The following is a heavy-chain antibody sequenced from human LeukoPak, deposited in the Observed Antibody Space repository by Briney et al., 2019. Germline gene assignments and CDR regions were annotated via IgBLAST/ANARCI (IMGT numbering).Heavy chain of an antibody. V-gene: IGHV1-2*02. Sequence: ASVKVSCKASGYTFTGYYMHWVRQAPGQGLEWMGWINPNSGGTNYAQKFQGRVTMTRDTSISTAYMELSRLRSDDTAVYYCVIRSSRWGQVDYWGQGTLVTVSS. CDR3: VIRSSRWGQVDY. D-gene: IGHD3-16*01. J-gene: IGHJ4*02. CDR1: GYTFTGYY. CDR2: INPNSGGT.